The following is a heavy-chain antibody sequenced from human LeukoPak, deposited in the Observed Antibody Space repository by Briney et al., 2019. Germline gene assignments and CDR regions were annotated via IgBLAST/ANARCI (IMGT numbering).Heavy chain of an antibody. J-gene: IGHJ6*02. D-gene: IGHD2-15*01. CDR2: IYYSGRT. Sequence: SETLSLTCTVSGGSISSYYWSWIRQPPGKGLEWFGYIYYSGRTNSDPSLKSRVTISVDTSKNQFSLKLSSVTAADTAVYYCARDNLVRYCSGGSCGGYYYYGMDVWGQGTTVTVSS. CDR1: GGSISSYY. V-gene: IGHV4-59*01. CDR3: ARDNLVRYCSGGSCGGYYYYGMDV.